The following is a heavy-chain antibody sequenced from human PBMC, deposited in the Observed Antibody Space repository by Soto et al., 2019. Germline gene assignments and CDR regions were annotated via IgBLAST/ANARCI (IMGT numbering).Heavy chain of an antibody. V-gene: IGHV4-34*01. CDR2: INHSGST. J-gene: IGHJ6*02. CDR3: ARGLGTYSSSWYGYYYYGMDV. CDR1: CGSFSAYY. D-gene: IGHD6-13*01. Sequence: SETLSLTCAVYCGSFSAYYWSWILQPPGKGLEWIGEINHSGSTNYNPSLKSRVTISVDTSKNQSSLKLSSVTAADTAVYYCARGLGTYSSSWYGYYYYGMDVWGQGTTVTFSS.